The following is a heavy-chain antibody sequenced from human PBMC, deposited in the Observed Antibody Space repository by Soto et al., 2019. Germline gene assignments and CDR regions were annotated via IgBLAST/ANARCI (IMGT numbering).Heavy chain of an antibody. CDR2: ISYDGSNK. V-gene: IGHV3-30-3*01. D-gene: IGHD5-18*01. Sequence: PGGSLRLSCAASGFTFSSYAMHWVRQAPGKGLEWVAVISYDGSNKYYADSVKGRFTISRDNSKNTLYLQMNSLRAEDTAVYYCARDGQLWTYYYYGMDVCGEVPTFP. J-gene: IGHJ6*02. CDR3: ARDGQLWTYYYYGMDV. CDR1: GFTFSSYA.